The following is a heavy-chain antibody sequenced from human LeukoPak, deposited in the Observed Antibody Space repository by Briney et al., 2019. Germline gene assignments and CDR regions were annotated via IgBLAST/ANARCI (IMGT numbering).Heavy chain of an antibody. D-gene: IGHD3-22*01. J-gene: IGHJ3*02. Sequence: GGSLRLSCAASGFTFSDYYMSWIRQAPGKGLEWVSYISSSGSTIYYADSVKGRFTISRDNAKNSLYLQMNSLRAEDTAVYYCARAMYYYDSSGYCDAFDIWGQGTMVTVSS. V-gene: IGHV3-11*01. CDR3: ARAMYYYDSSGYCDAFDI. CDR2: ISSSGSTI. CDR1: GFTFSDYY.